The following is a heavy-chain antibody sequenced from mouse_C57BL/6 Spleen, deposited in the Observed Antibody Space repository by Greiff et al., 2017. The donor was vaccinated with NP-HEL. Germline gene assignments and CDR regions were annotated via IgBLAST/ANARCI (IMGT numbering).Heavy chain of an antibody. V-gene: IGHV1-61*01. Sequence: QVQLQQPGAELVRPGSSVKLSCKASGYTFTSYWMDWVKQRPGQGLEWIGNIYPSDSETHYNQKFKDKATLTVDKSSSTAYMQLSSLTSEDSAVYYCARGSYGNYFDYWGQATTLTVSS. D-gene: IGHD1-1*01. CDR3: ARGSYGNYFDY. CDR2: IYPSDSET. J-gene: IGHJ2*01. CDR1: GYTFTSYW.